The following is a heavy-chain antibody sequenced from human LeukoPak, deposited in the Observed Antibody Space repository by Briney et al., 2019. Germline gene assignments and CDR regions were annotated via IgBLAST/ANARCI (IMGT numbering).Heavy chain of an antibody. D-gene: IGHD3-9*01. CDR3: ARGQDPRTIFYGMDV. J-gene: IGHJ6*02. V-gene: IGHV4-34*01. CDR2: INHSGST. Sequence: SETLSLTCAVYGVSFSGDYWSWIRQPPGKGLEWIGEINHSGSTNYNPSLKSRVTISVDTSKNQFSLKLSSVTAADTAVYYCARGQDPRTIFYGMDVWGQGTTVTVSS. CDR1: GVSFSGDY.